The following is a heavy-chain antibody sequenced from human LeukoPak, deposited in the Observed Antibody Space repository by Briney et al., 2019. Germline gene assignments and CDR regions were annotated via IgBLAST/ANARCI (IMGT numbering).Heavy chain of an antibody. Sequence: GASVKVSCKASGGTFSSYAISWVRQAPGQGLEWMGGIIPIFGTANYAQKFQGRVTITADESTSTAYMELSSLRSEDTAVYYCARDGYDIFLGGLDYWGQGTLVTVSS. V-gene: IGHV1-69*13. CDR2: IIPIFGTA. D-gene: IGHD3-9*01. J-gene: IGHJ4*02. CDR1: GGTFSSYA. CDR3: ARDGYDIFLGGLDY.